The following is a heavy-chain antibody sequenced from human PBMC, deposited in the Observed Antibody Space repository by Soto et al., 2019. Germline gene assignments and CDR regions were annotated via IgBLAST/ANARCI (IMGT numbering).Heavy chain of an antibody. CDR3: ASLYYDSSDYYYFDY. Sequence: PSETLSLTCTVSGGSISSGDYYWSWIRQPPGKGLEWIGYIYYSGSTNYNPSLKSRVTISGDTSKNQFSLKLSSVTAADTAVYYCASLYYDSSDYYYFDYWGQGTLVTVSS. CDR1: GGSISSGDYY. J-gene: IGHJ4*02. D-gene: IGHD3-22*01. V-gene: IGHV4-61*08. CDR2: IYYSGST.